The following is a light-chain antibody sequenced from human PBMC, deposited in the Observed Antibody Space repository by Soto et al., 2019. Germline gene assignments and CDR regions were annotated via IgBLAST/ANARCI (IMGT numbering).Light chain of an antibody. J-gene: IGLJ1*01. Sequence: LTQPPSASGSPGQSVTISCSGTSSDVGAYNYVSWYQQHPGKAPRLLIYEVSQRPSGVPDRFSGSKSANTASLTVSGLQPEDEADYYCSSYAGTNNLLYVFGTGTKVTV. V-gene: IGLV2-8*01. CDR1: SSDVGAYNY. CDR2: EVS. CDR3: SSYAGTNNLLYV.